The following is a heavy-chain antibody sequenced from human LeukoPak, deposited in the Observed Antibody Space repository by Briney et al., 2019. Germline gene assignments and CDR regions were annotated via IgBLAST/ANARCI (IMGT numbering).Heavy chain of an antibody. CDR3: ARGSSYCSGGSCLDY. J-gene: IGHJ4*02. D-gene: IGHD2-15*01. CDR1: GGSISSYY. CDR2: IYTSGST. V-gene: IGHV4-4*07. Sequence: PSETLSLTCTVSGGSISSYYWSWIRQPAGKGLEWIGRIYTSGSTNYNPSLKSRVTMSVDTSKNQFSLKLSSVTAADTAVYYCARGSSYCSGGSCLDYWGQGTLVTVSS.